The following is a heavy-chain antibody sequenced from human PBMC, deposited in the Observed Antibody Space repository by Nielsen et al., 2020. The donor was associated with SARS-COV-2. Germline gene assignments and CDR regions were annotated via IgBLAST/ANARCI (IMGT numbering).Heavy chain of an antibody. CDR1: GFTFSSYW. CDR3: AKDIVVVPAAMGFDY. Sequence: GGSLRLSCAASGFTFSSYWMHWVRQAPGKGLVWVSRINSDGSSTSYADSVKGRFTISRDNAKNTLYLQMNSLRAEDTALYYCAKDIVVVPAAMGFDYWGQGTLVTISS. J-gene: IGHJ4*02. V-gene: IGHV3-74*01. D-gene: IGHD2-2*01. CDR2: INSDGSST.